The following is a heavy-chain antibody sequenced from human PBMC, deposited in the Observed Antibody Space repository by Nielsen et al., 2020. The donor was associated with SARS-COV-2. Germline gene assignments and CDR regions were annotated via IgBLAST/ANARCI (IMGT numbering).Heavy chain of an antibody. CDR3: TTVRGTSRYGMDV. D-gene: IGHD2-2*01. V-gene: IGHV3-49*03. CDR1: GFTFGDYA. Sequence: GESLKISCTASGFTFGDYAMSWFRQAPGKGLEWVGFTRSKAYGGTTEYAASVKGRFTISRDDSKNTLYLQMNSLKTEDTAVYYCTTVRGTSRYGMDVWGQGTTVTVSS. J-gene: IGHJ6*02. CDR2: TRSKAYGGTT.